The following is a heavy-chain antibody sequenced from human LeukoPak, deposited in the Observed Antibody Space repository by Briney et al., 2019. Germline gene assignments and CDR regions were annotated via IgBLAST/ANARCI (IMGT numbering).Heavy chain of an antibody. CDR2: ISGSGGST. V-gene: IGHV3-23*01. CDR3: AKRYGSGTYLSAFDI. J-gene: IGHJ3*02. CDR1: GFTFSSYA. Sequence: PGASLRLSCAASGFTFSSYAMSWVRQAPGKGLEWVSPISGSGGSTYYADSVKGRFTISRDNSKNTLYLQMNSLRVEDTAVFYCAKRYGSGTYLSAFDIWGQGTMVTVSS. D-gene: IGHD3-10*01.